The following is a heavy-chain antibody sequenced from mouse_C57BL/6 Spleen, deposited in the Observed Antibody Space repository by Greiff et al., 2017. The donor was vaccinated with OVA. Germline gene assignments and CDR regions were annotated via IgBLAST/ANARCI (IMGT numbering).Heavy chain of an antibody. CDR3: ARRDYGRRYFDD. CDR2: IDPSDSYT. D-gene: IGHD1-1*01. Sequence: VQLQQPGAELVKPGASVKLSCKASGYTFTSYWMQWVKQRPGQGLEWIGEIDPSDSYTNYNQKFKGKATLTVDTSSSTAYMQLSSLTSEDSAVYYCARRDYGRRYFDDWGQGTTLTVSS. V-gene: IGHV1-50*01. CDR1: GYTFTSYW. J-gene: IGHJ2*01.